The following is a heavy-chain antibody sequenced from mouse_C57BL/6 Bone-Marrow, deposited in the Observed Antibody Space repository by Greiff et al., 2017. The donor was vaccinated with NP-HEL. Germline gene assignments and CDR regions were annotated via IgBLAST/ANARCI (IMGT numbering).Heavy chain of an antibody. D-gene: IGHD2-4*01. CDR2: IYPGDGDT. CDR1: GYAFSSSW. Sequence: VQLQQSGPELVKPGASVKISCKASGYAFSSSWMNWVKQRPGKGLEWIGRIYPGDGDTNYNGKFKGKATLTADKSSSTAYMQLSSLTSEDSAVYFCARRMNYDYLYWYFDVWGTGTTVTVSS. J-gene: IGHJ1*03. V-gene: IGHV1-82*01. CDR3: ARRMNYDYLYWYFDV.